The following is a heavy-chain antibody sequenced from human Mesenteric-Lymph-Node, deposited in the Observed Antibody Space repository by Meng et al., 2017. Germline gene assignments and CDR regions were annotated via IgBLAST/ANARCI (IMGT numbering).Heavy chain of an antibody. V-gene: IGHV3-23*01. D-gene: IGHD2-8*01. CDR2: FSGTGGMT. CDR1: GFTFSSSA. Sequence: GHRLGSGGGWGQPGGSLGLPCPASGFTFSSSAMSWVRQGPGMGLEWVSAFSGTGGMTYYADSVKGRFTISRDNSKNTLYLQMNSLRAEDTAIYYCARVESNSFDIWGQGTMVTVSS. J-gene: IGHJ3*02. CDR3: ARVESNSFDI.